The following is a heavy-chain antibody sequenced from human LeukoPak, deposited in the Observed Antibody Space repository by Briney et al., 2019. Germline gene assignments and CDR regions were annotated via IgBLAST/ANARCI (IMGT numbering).Heavy chain of an antibody. D-gene: IGHD4-23*01. Sequence: TGGSLRLSCAASGFTFSDYYMSWIRQAPGKGLEWVSYISGSGSTVYYAASGRGRFTISRDNAKNSLFLQMNSLRAEDTAVYYCARDRGNSDPGDWFDSWGQGTLVTVSS. J-gene: IGHJ5*01. V-gene: IGHV3-11*01. CDR1: GFTFSDYY. CDR2: ISGSGSTV. CDR3: ARDRGNSDPGDWFDS.